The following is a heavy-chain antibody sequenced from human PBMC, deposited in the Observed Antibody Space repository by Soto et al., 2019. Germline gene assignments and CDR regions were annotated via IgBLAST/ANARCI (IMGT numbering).Heavy chain of an antibody. J-gene: IGHJ4*02. CDR2: IIPIFGTA. D-gene: IGHD6-13*01. Sequence: QVQLVQSGAEVKKPGSSVKVSCKASGGTFSSYAISWVRQAPGQGLEWMGGIIPIFGTANYAQKFQGRVTITADESTSTAYMELSSLRSEDTAVSYCARPSGIAAAGTGDYFDYWGQGTLVTVSS. CDR1: GGTFSSYA. V-gene: IGHV1-69*01. CDR3: ARPSGIAAAGTGDYFDY.